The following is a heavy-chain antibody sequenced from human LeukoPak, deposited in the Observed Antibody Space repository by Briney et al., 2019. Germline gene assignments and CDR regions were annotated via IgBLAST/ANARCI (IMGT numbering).Heavy chain of an antibody. CDR1: GGTFSSYA. V-gene: IGHV1-69*13. J-gene: IGHJ4*02. CDR2: IIPIFGTA. D-gene: IGHD4-23*01. Sequence: SVNVSCKASGGTFSSYAISWVRQAPGQGLEWMGGIIPIFGTANYAQKFQGRVTITADESTSTAYMELSSLRSEDTAVYYCARDFDYGGNSFDYWGQGTLVTVSS. CDR3: ARDFDYGGNSFDY.